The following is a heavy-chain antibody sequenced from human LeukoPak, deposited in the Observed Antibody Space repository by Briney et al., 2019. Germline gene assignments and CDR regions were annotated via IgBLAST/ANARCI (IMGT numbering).Heavy chain of an antibody. CDR2: IYYSGST. D-gene: IGHD2/OR15-2a*01. CDR3: ASHLSVGSAFDI. Sequence: SETLSLTCTVSGGSISSYYWSWIRQPPGKGLEWIGYIYYSGSTNYNPSLKSRVTISADTSKNQFSLKLSSVTAADTAVYYCASHLSVGSAFDIWGQGTMVTVSS. V-gene: IGHV4-59*01. CDR1: GGSISSYY. J-gene: IGHJ3*02.